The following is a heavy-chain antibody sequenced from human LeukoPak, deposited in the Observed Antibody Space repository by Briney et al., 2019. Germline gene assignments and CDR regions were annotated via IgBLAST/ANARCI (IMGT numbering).Heavy chain of an antibody. CDR1: GGSFSGYY. V-gene: IGHV4-34*01. J-gene: IGHJ6*03. Sequence: SQTLSLTCAVYGGSFSGYYWSWTRQPPGKGLEWIGEINHSGSTNYNPSLKSRVTISVDTSKNQFSLKLSSVTAADTAVYYCARGGYSSSSTSSYYYYMDVWGKGTTVTVSS. CDR2: INHSGST. CDR3: ARGGYSSSSTSSYYYYMDV. D-gene: IGHD6-6*01.